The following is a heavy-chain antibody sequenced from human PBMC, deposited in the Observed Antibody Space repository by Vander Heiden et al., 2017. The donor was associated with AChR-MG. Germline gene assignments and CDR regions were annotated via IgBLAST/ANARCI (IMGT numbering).Heavy chain of an antibody. CDR3: AHSGVLITMVRGPFDY. CDR2: IYWDDDK. V-gene: IGHV2-5*02. Sequence: QITLKESGPTLVKPTQTLTLTCTFSGFSLSTSGVGVGWIRQPPGKALEWLALIYWDDDKRYSPSLKSRLTITKDTSKNQVVLTMTNMDPVDTATYYCAHSGVLITMVRGPFDYWGQGTLVTVSS. D-gene: IGHD3-10*01. CDR1: GFSLSTSGVG. J-gene: IGHJ4*02.